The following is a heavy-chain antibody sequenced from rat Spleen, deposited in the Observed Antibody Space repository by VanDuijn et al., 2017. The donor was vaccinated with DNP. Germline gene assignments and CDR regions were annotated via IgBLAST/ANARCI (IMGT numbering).Heavy chain of an antibody. CDR3: ARERDTTGITLFDY. Sequence: EVQLVESGGGLVQPGRSLRLSCAASGFTFSDYYMAWVRQAPRKGLEWVATISYDGSSTYCRDSVKGRFTISRDNAKNTLYLQMNSLRSEDTATYYCARERDTTGITLFDYWGQGVMVTVSS. CDR2: ISYDGSST. CDR1: GFTFSDYY. J-gene: IGHJ2*01. D-gene: IGHD1-9*01. V-gene: IGHV5-7*01.